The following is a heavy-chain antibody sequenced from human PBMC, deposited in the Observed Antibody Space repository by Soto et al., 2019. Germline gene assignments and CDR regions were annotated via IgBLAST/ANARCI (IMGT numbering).Heavy chain of an antibody. V-gene: IGHV1-18*01. Sequence: ASVKVSCKASGYTFTSYGISWVRQAPGQGLEWMGWISAYNGNTNYAQKLQGRVTMTTDTSTRTAYMELRSLRSDDTAVYYCAREGPDYDILTGYYSPKYYFDYWGQGTLVTVSS. CDR2: ISAYNGNT. J-gene: IGHJ4*02. D-gene: IGHD3-9*01. CDR1: GYTFTSYG. CDR3: AREGPDYDILTGYYSPKYYFDY.